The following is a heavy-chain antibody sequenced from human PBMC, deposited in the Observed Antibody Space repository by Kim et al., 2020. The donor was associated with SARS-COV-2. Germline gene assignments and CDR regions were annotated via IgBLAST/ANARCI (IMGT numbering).Heavy chain of an antibody. J-gene: IGHJ4*02. Sequence: GGSLRLSCEASGFTFSSYGMHWVRQAPGKGLEWVAVISYDGSKKYYADSVKGRFTISRDNSKNTLYLQMNSLRAEDTAVYYCARDRADPWDYGSGSYWDYWGQGTLVTVSS. CDR1: GFTFSSYG. V-gene: IGHV3-33*05. CDR2: ISYDGSKK. CDR3: ARDRADPWDYGSGSYWDY. D-gene: IGHD3-10*01.